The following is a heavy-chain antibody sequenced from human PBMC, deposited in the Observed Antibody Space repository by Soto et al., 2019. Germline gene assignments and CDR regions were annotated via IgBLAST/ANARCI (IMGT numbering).Heavy chain of an antibody. CDR3: TTDDPINRN. Sequence: ESLLLSCGASGFSFSSAWMSWVRQAPGKGLEWVGRIKSKTDGGTTDYAAPVKGRFTISRDDSKNTLYLQMNSLKTEDPAVYYCTTDDPINRNWGRGTLVTVSS. V-gene: IGHV3-15*01. J-gene: IGHJ4*02. CDR2: IKSKTDGGTT. CDR1: GFSFSSAW.